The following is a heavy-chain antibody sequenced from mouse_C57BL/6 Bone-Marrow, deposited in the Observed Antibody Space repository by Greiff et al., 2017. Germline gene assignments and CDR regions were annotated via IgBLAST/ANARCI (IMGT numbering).Heavy chain of an antibody. CDR1: GFTFSSYA. V-gene: IGHV5-4*01. CDR2: ISAGGSYT. J-gene: IGHJ2*01. Sequence: EVKLLESGGGLVKPGGSLKLSCAASGFTFSSYAMSWVRQTPEKRLEWVATISAGGSYTYYPDNVKGRFTISRDNAKNNLYLQMSHLKSEDTAMYYCAREGYYGEDYWGQGTTLTVSS. CDR3: AREGYYGEDY. D-gene: IGHD1-1*01.